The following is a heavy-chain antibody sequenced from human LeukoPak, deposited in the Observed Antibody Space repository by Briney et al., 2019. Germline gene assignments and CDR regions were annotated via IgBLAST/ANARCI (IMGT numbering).Heavy chain of an antibody. D-gene: IGHD4-17*01. CDR3: ARENGDEYYFAY. Sequence: GGSLRLSCAASGFTFSSYGMHWVRQAPGKGLEWVAVIWYDGSNKYYADSVKGRFTISRDNSKNTLYLQMNSLRAEDTAVYYCARENGDEYYFAYWGQGTLVTVSS. V-gene: IGHV3-33*01. J-gene: IGHJ4*02. CDR1: GFTFSSYG. CDR2: IWYDGSNK.